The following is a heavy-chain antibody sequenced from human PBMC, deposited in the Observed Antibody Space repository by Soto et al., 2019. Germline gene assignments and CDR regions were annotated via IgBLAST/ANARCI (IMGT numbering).Heavy chain of an antibody. CDR3: AKESHDDYGDYYFDY. V-gene: IGHV3-30*18. D-gene: IGHD4-17*01. Sequence: QVQLVESGGGVVQPGRSLRLSCAASGFTFSSYGMHWVRQAPGKGLEWVAVISYDGSNKYYADSVKGRFTISRDNSKNTLYLQLNSLRAEDTAVYYCAKESHDDYGDYYFDYWGQGTLVTVSS. CDR1: GFTFSSYG. J-gene: IGHJ4*02. CDR2: ISYDGSNK.